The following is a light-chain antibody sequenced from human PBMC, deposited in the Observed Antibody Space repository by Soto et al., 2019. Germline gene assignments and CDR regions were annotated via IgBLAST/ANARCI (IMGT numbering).Light chain of an antibody. V-gene: IGKV3D-15*01. CDR3: QQYNNWRT. CDR2: GAS. Sequence: EIVITQSPATLSVSPGERATLSCRAGQSVSSSYLAWYQQKPGQAPRLLIYGASSRATGIPARFSGSGSGTEFTLTISSLQSEDFAVYYCQQYNNWRTFGQGTKV. J-gene: IGKJ1*01. CDR1: QSVSSSY.